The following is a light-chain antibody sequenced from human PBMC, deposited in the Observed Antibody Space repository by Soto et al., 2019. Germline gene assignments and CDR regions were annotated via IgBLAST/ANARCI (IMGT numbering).Light chain of an antibody. CDR3: QQRSNWPSLT. J-gene: IGKJ4*01. Sequence: EIVLTQSPATLSLSPWERATLSCRASQSVSSYLAWYQQKPGQAPRLLIYDASNRATGIPARFSGSGSGTDFTLTISSLEPEDSAVYYCQQRSNWPSLTFGGGTKVDIK. V-gene: IGKV3-11*01. CDR2: DAS. CDR1: QSVSSY.